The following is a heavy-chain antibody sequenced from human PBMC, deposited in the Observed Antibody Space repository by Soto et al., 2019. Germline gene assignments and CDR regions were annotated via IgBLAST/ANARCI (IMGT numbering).Heavy chain of an antibody. CDR3: ARDNYGGNSRFDY. J-gene: IGHJ4*02. CDR1: GFTFSNYG. CDR2: IWYGGSDK. D-gene: IGHD4-17*01. Sequence: QVQLVESGGGVVQPGRSLRLSCAASGFTFSNYGMHWVRQAPGKGLEWVAGIWYGGSDKYYANSVKGRFTISRDNSKNKLYLQMNGLRAEDTAVYYCARDNYGGNSRFDYWGQGTLVTVFS. V-gene: IGHV3-33*01.